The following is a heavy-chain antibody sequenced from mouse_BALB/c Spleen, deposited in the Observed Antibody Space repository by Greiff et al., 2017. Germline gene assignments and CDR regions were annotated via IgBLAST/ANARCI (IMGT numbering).Heavy chain of an antibody. V-gene: IGHV2-6-7*01. CDR1: GFSLTGYG. J-gene: IGHJ3*01. Sequence: QVQLQESGPGLVAPSQSLSITCTVSGFSLTGYGVNWVRQPPGKGLEWLGMIWGDGSTDYNSALKSRLSISKDNSKSQVFLKMNSLQTDDTARYYCARDNGKGTVWFAYWGQGTLVTVSA. D-gene: IGHD2-1*01. CDR3: ARDNGKGTVWFAY. CDR2: IWGDGST.